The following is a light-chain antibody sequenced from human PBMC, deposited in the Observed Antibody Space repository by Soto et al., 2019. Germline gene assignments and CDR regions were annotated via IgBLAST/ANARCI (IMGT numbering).Light chain of an antibody. CDR1: SSDVGGYDF. CDR2: DVT. J-gene: IGLJ2*01. V-gene: IGLV2-8*01. Sequence: QSALTQPPSASGSPGQSVTISCTGASSDVGGYDFVSWYQQHPGKAPKLMIYDVTKRPSGVPDRFSGSKSGNTASLTVSGLQADEEADYYCSSYAGGSLPVVFGGGTKLTVL. CDR3: SSYAGGSLPVV.